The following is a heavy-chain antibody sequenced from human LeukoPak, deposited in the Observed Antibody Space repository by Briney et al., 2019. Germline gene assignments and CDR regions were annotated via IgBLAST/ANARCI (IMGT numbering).Heavy chain of an antibody. Sequence: SETLSLTCAVSGGSISSSSYYWGWTRQPPGKGLEWIGSIYYSGSTYYNPSLKSRVTISVDTSKNQFSLKLSSVTAADTAVYYCARQDGYNYEVDYWGRGTLVTVSS. CDR2: IYYSGST. J-gene: IGHJ4*02. V-gene: IGHV4-39*01. D-gene: IGHD5-24*01. CDR1: GGSISSSSYY. CDR3: ARQDGYNYEVDY.